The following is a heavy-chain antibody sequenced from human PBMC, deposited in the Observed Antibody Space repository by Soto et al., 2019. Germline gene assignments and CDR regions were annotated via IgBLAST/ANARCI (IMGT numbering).Heavy chain of an antibody. V-gene: IGHV1-69*01. J-gene: IGHJ5*02. CDR1: GGTCSSYA. CDR2: IIPMYGPA. D-gene: IGHD3-10*01. CDR3: ASVSSMVRGVIENWFDP. Sequence: QVPLVPSGAEVKKAGCSVTVSCRASGGTCSSYAIHWVRQAPGQGLAWMGGIIPMYGPAKYAQRLQGRVTITADEATTTGSMAMTSLPSQDTAGYYFASVSSMVRGVIENWFDPWGHGTLVTVSS.